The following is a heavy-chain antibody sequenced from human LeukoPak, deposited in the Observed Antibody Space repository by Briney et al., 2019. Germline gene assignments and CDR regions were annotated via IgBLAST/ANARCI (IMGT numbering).Heavy chain of an antibody. CDR1: GGSISSGSYY. V-gene: IGHV4-61*02. Sequence: PSETLSLTRTVSGGSISSGSYYWSWIRQPAGKGLEWIGRIYTSGSTNYNPSLKSRVTISVDTSKNQFSLKLSSVTAADTAVYYCARGFQRDYDFWSGSNWFDPWGQGTLVTVSS. CDR2: IYTSGST. D-gene: IGHD3-3*01. J-gene: IGHJ5*02. CDR3: ARGFQRDYDFWSGSNWFDP.